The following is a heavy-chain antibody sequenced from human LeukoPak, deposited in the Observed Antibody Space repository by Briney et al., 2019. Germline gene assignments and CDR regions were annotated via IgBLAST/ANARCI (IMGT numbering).Heavy chain of an antibody. CDR3: TTEKTGTIDC. Sequence: GGSLRLSCAASGFTFSSYAMSWVRQAPGQGLEWVGRIKSKTDGATTDYAAPVKGRFTISRDDSKNTLSLQMNSLKTEDTAVYYCTTEKTGTIDCWGQGTLVTVSS. V-gene: IGHV3-15*01. D-gene: IGHD1-1*01. J-gene: IGHJ4*02. CDR2: IKSKTDGATT. CDR1: GFTFSSYA.